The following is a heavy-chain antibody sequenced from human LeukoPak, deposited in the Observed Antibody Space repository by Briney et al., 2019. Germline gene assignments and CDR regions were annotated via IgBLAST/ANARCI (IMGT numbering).Heavy chain of an antibody. J-gene: IGHJ6*03. Sequence: GGSLRLSCAASGFTFSSYGMHWVRQAPGKGLEWVAFIRYDGSNKYYADSVKGRFTISRDNSKNTLYLQMNSLRAEDTAVYYCAKGGGYCSSTSCSMDVWGKGTTVTVSS. D-gene: IGHD2-2*01. CDR3: AKGGGYCSSTSCSMDV. CDR1: GFTFSSYG. V-gene: IGHV3-30*02. CDR2: IRYDGSNK.